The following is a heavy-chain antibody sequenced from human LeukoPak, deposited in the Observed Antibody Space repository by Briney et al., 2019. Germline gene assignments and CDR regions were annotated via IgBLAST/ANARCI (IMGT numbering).Heavy chain of an antibody. V-gene: IGHV4-59*01. J-gene: IGHJ5*02. CDR3: ARKSIAAAGVNWFDP. D-gene: IGHD6-13*01. CDR2: IYYSGST. Sequence: PSETLSLTCTVSGGSISSYYWSWIRQPPGKGLEWIGYIYYSGSTNHNPSLKSRVTISVDTSKNQFSLKLSSVTAADTAVYYCARKSIAAAGVNWFDPWGQGTLVTVSS. CDR1: GGSISSYY.